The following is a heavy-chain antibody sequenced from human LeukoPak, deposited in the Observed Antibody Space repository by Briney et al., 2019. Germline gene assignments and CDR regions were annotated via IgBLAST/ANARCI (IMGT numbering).Heavy chain of an antibody. J-gene: IGHJ5*02. V-gene: IGHV4-59*01. CDR2: IYYSGST. CDR3: ARVEEDSTGYNWFDP. D-gene: IGHD2-15*01. Sequence: PSETLSLTCTVSGGSISSYYWSWIRQPPGKGLEWIGYIYYSGSTNYNPSLKSRVAISVDTSKNQFSLKLSSVTAADTAVYYCARVEEDSTGYNWFDPWGQGTLVTVSS. CDR1: GGSISSYY.